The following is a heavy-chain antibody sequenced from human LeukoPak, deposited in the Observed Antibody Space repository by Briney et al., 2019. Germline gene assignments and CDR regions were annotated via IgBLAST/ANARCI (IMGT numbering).Heavy chain of an antibody. CDR1: GGSFSGYY. D-gene: IGHD4-11*01. CDR2: INHSGST. Sequence: SETLSLTCAVYGGSFSGYYWSWIRQPPGKGLERIGEINHSGSTNYNPSLKSRVTISVDTSKNQFSLKLSSVTAADTAVYYCARGPPGSNYAWFDPWGQGTLVTVSS. V-gene: IGHV4-34*01. CDR3: ARGPPGSNYAWFDP. J-gene: IGHJ5*02.